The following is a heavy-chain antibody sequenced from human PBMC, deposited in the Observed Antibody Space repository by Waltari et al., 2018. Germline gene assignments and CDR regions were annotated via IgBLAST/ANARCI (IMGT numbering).Heavy chain of an antibody. CDR3: AKESVGGCLDY. V-gene: IGHV3-43*01. Sequence: EVQLVESGGVVVQPGGSLRLSCAASGFTFDDYTMHWVRQAPGQGLEWVSLISWEGGSTYYADYVKGRCTISRDNSKNSLYLQMNSLRTEDTALYYCAKESVGGCLDYWGQGTLVTVSS. D-gene: IGHD3-16*01. J-gene: IGHJ4*02. CDR1: GFTFDDYT. CDR2: ISWEGGST.